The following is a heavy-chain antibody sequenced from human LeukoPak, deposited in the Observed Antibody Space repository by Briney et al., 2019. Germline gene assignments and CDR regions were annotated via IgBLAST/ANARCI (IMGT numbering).Heavy chain of an antibody. CDR1: GYSINSGYY. Sequence: SETLSLTCTVSGYSINSGYYWGWIRQPPGKGLEWIGSIFHIGSTYYNPSLKSRVTMSVDTSRNQFSLELSSMTAADTAVFYCARGPDYGDYRSHDYYYYGMDVWGQGTTVTVSS. CDR3: ARGPDYGDYRSHDYYYYGMDV. J-gene: IGHJ6*02. V-gene: IGHV4-38-2*02. D-gene: IGHD4-17*01. CDR2: IFHIGST.